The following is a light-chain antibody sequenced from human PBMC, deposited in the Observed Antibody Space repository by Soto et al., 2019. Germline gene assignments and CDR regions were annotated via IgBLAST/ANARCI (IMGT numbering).Light chain of an antibody. J-gene: IGLJ1*01. CDR3: NSYREDHPRFYV. V-gene: IGLV2-14*03. Sequence: QYALTQPASVSGSPAQAITISCTGTHSDIGNYNYVSWYQHLPGKAPKLMIYDVGSRPSGVSSRFSGSKSGNTASLAISGLQAEDEADYYCNSYREDHPRFYVFGTGTKATVL. CDR2: DVG. CDR1: HSDIGNYNY.